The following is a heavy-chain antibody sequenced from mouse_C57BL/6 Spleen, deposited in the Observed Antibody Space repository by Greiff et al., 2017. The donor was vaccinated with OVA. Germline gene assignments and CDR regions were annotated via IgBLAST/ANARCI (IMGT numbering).Heavy chain of an antibody. D-gene: IGHD1-1*02. CDR1: GYTFTDYE. CDR2: IDPETGGT. V-gene: IGHV1-15*01. J-gene: IGHJ4*01. Sequence: VQLQQSGAELVRPGASVTLSCKASGYTFTDYEMHWVKQTPVHGLEWIGAIDPETGGTAYNQKFKGKAILTADKSSSTAYMELRSLTSEDSAIYYCTRWVVHYAMDYWGQGTSVTVSS. CDR3: TRWVVHYAMDY.